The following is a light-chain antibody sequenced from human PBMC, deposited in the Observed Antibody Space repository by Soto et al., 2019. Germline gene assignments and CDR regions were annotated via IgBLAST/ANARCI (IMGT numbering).Light chain of an antibody. CDR1: QDISSS. V-gene: IGKV1-13*02. J-gene: IGKJ2*01. Sequence: AIQLTQSPSSLSASVGDRVTITCRASQDISSSLAWYQQKAGKAPKLLIYGASILQSGVPSGFSGSGFGTDFTLTISSLRAEDFAIYYCQQYGRFLTFGQGTKLELK. CDR2: GAS. CDR3: QQYGRFLT.